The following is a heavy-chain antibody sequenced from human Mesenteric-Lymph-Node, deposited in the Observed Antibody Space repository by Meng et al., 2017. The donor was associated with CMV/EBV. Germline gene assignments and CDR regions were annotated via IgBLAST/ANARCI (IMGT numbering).Heavy chain of an antibody. V-gene: IGHV3-21*04. Sequence: GESLKISCAASGFTFSSYSMNWVRQAPGKGLEWVSSISSSSSYIYYADSVKGRFTISRDNAKNSLYLQMNNLRVEDTAVYYCARGGGDYTNGLDVWGQGTTVTVSS. D-gene: IGHD3-16*01. CDR1: GFTFSSYS. CDR2: ISSSSSYI. CDR3: ARGGGDYTNGLDV. J-gene: IGHJ6*02.